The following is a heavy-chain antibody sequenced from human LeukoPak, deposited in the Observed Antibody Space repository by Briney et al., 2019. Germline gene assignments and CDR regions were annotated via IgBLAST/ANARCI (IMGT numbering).Heavy chain of an antibody. Sequence: SETLSLTCAVYGGSFSGYYWSWIRQPPGKGLEWIGEINHSGSTNYNPSLKSRVTISVDTSKNQFSLKLSSVTAADTAVYYCARSRVAGTRAEGPSFDYWGQGTLVTVSS. CDR2: INHSGST. CDR3: ARSRVAGTRAEGPSFDY. D-gene: IGHD6-19*01. CDR1: GGSFSGYY. V-gene: IGHV4-34*01. J-gene: IGHJ4*02.